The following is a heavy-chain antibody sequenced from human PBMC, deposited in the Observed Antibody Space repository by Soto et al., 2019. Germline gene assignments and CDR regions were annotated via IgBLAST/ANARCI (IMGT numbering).Heavy chain of an antibody. D-gene: IGHD4-4*01. J-gene: IGHJ4*02. CDR2: VYHTGST. Sequence: SETLSLTCAVSGASITSHSWWSWVRQPPGKGLEWIGEVYHTGSTNYNSSLESRVTISVDKSKNQFSLTLNSVTAADTAVYFCARIWPEGNFPPYSFDSWGRGTLVTVSS. CDR3: ARIWPEGNFPPYSFDS. CDR1: GASITSHSW. V-gene: IGHV4-4*02.